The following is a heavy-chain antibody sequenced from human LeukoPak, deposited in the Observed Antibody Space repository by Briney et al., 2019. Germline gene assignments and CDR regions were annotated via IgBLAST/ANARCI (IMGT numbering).Heavy chain of an antibody. CDR3: ARDGRFPRRTFDI. CDR1: GGSISSYY. D-gene: IGHD3-3*01. V-gene: IGHV4-59*01. CDR2: IYYSGST. Sequence: SETLSLTCTVSGGSISSYYWSWIRQPPGKGLEWIRYIYYSGSTNYNPSLKSRVTISVDTSKNQFSLKLSSVTAADTAVYYCARDGRFPRRTFDIWGQGTMVTVSS. J-gene: IGHJ3*02.